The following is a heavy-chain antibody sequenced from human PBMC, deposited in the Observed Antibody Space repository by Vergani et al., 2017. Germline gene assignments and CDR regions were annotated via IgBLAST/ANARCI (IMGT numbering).Heavy chain of an antibody. Sequence: QAQLVESGGGVVQPGSSLRLSCAASGFTFTDYGMHWVRQAPGKGLEWVAVIWSNGVNKYYADSVRGRFTFSRDNSRYTLDLQMDSLRAEDTAVYHCVRGRAPFYAFDVWGQGTMVTVSS. V-gene: IGHV3-33*01. CDR2: IWSNGVNK. J-gene: IGHJ3*01. CDR3: VRGRAPFYAFDV. CDR1: GFTFTDYG.